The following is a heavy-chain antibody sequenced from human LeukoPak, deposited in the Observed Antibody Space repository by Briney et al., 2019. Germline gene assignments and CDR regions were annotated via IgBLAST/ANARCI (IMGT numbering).Heavy chain of an antibody. Sequence: SEALSLTFGVSGGSFSGSYWGWIRQPPGKGLEWIGEINLSGSTNYNSYLTSRVTISLDTSKNQFSLNLRSVTTADTAVYYCARVSISLFGVVTAHFDSWGQGTLVAVSS. D-gene: IGHD3-3*01. V-gene: IGHV4-34*01. J-gene: IGHJ4*02. CDR3: ARVSISLFGVVTAHFDS. CDR1: GGSFSGSY. CDR2: INLSGST.